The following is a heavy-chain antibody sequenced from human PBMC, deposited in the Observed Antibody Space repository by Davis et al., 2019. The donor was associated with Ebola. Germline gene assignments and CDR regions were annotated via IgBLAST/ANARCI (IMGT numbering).Heavy chain of an antibody. CDR3: ARAHGVVSYYFDY. D-gene: IGHD2-8*02. CDR2: ISSSSSYI. CDR1: GFTFSSYS. V-gene: IGHV3-21*04. Sequence: GGSLRLSCAASGFTFSSYSMNWVRQAPGKGLEWVSSISSSSSYIYYADSVKGRFTISRDNAKNSLYLQMNSLRAEDTAVYYCARAHGVVSYYFDYWGQGTLVTVSS. J-gene: IGHJ4*02.